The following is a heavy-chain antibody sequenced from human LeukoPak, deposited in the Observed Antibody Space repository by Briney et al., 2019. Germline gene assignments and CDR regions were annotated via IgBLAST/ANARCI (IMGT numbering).Heavy chain of an antibody. CDR3: AKGYCSSTSCPRDWFDP. J-gene: IGHJ5*02. D-gene: IGHD2-2*01. Sequence: GGSLRLSCAASGLTFDDYAMHWVRQAPGKGLGWVSGISWNSGSIGYADSVKGRFTISRDNAKNSLYLQMNSLRAEDTALYYCAKGYCSSTSCPRDWFDPWGQGTLVTVSS. V-gene: IGHV3-9*01. CDR1: GLTFDDYA. CDR2: ISWNSGSI.